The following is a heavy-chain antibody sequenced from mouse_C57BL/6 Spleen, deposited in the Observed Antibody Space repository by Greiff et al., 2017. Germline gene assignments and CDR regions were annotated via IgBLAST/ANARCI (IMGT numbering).Heavy chain of an antibody. Sequence: VKLMESGPGLVQPSQSLSITCTVSGFSLTSYGVHWVRQSPGKGLEWLGVIWRGGSTDYNAAFMSRLSITKDNSKSQVFFKMNSLQADDTAIYYCAKNHDGYYVGAMDYWGQGTSVTVSS. CDR3: AKNHDGYYVGAMDY. D-gene: IGHD2-3*01. CDR2: IWRGGST. J-gene: IGHJ4*01. V-gene: IGHV2-5*01. CDR1: GFSLTSYG.